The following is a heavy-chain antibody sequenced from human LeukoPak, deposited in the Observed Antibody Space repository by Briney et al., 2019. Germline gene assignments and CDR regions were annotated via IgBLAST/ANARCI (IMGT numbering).Heavy chain of an antibody. Sequence: SETLSLTCTVSGGSISSYYWSWIRQPPGKGLEWIGYIYYSGSTNYNPSLKSRVTISVDTSKNQFSLKLSSVTAADTAVYYCARHILRFPRIDYYYGMDVWGQGTTVTVSS. D-gene: IGHD3-3*01. CDR2: IYYSGST. V-gene: IGHV4-59*08. CDR3: ARHILRFPRIDYYYGMDV. CDR1: GGSISSYY. J-gene: IGHJ6*02.